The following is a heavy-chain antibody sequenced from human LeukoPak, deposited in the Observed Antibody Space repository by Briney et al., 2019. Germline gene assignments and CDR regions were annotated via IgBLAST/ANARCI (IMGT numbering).Heavy chain of an antibody. V-gene: IGHV4-39*01. CDR2: IYYTGNT. CDR3: ARHLSAPGEDSYYYYMDV. J-gene: IGHJ6*03. Sequence: PSETLSLTCNVSGGSISSANSYWGWIRHPPGKGLEWIGTIYYTGNTYYNPSLQSRVTISQDAPKNPFSLEMRSVTAADTALYYCARHLSAPGEDSYYYYMDVWGKGAAFTVSS. CDR1: GGSISSANSY.